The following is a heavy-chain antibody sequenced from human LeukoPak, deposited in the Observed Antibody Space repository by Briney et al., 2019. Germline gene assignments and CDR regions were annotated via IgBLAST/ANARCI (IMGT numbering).Heavy chain of an antibody. D-gene: IGHD3-10*01. V-gene: IGHV4-59*08. Sequence: MPSETLSLTCTVSGDSISNHYWTWIRQPPGKGLEWIGYVFSSGSTDYNPSLKSRVTISIDTSRNLFSLSLTSVTAADTAVYYCGRHFGGSSGSFYTDYWGQGTLVTVSS. CDR1: GDSISNHY. CDR2: VFSSGST. J-gene: IGHJ4*02. CDR3: GRHFGGSSGSFYTDY.